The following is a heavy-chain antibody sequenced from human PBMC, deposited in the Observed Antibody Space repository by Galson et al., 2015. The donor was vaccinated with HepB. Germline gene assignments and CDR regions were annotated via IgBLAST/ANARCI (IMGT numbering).Heavy chain of an antibody. CDR3: ARPATPGGSDAFDI. D-gene: IGHD1-26*01. V-gene: IGHV3-21*01. J-gene: IGHJ3*02. CDR1: GFTFSNAW. Sequence: SLRLSCAASGFTFSNAWMSWVRQAPGKGLEWVSSISSSSSYIYYADSVKGRFTISRDNAKNSLYLQMNSLRAEDTAVYYCARPATPGGSDAFDIGGQGTMVTVSS. CDR2: ISSSSSYI.